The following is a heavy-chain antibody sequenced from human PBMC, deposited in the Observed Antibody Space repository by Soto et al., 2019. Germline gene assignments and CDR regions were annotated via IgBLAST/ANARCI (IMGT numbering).Heavy chain of an antibody. CDR1: GFSVSIY. CDR2: LSDRGTS. CDR3: AGDYASGAYDF. J-gene: IGHJ4*02. D-gene: IGHD5-12*01. Sequence: DVQVVETGGDLIQPGGSLRLSCAASGFSVSIYMSWVRQAPGKGLEWVSTLSDRGTSHYADSVRGRFSVSRDNSKNTLYLQMNGLRGDDTAIYYCAGDYASGAYDFRGQGTQVTVSS. V-gene: IGHV3-53*02.